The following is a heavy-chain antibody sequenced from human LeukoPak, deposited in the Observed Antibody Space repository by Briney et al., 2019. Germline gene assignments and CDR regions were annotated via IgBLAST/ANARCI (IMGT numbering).Heavy chain of an antibody. CDR1: GYTFINSD. D-gene: IGHD3-10*01. Sequence: ASVKVSCKASGYTFINSDINWIRQAAGQGPEWMGWMHPSSGDTGNAEKFHGRVTMTRDTSTSTAYMELSSLRSDDTAVYYCTRRVRGVVIFSRAEGSFDLWGQGTLVTVSS. CDR3: TRRVRGVVIFSRAEGSFDL. CDR2: MHPSSGDT. J-gene: IGHJ3*01. V-gene: IGHV1-8*02.